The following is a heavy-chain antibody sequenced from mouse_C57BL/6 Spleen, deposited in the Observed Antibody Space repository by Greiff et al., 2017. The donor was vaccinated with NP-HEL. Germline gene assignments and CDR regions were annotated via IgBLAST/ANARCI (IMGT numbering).Heavy chain of an antibody. J-gene: IGHJ2*01. CDR2: ISHGGSYT. D-gene: IGHD2-5*01. V-gene: IGHV5-4*03. CDR1: GFTFSSYA. Sequence: EVKVEESGGGLVMPGGSLKLSCAASGFTFSSYAMSWVRQTPEQRLEWVATISHGGSYTYYPHNVKGRFTISVDNSKSNRYLQMSHLKSEDTAMYYCARGRDYSNLNNYFDYWGQGTTLTVSS. CDR3: ARGRDYSNLNNYFDY.